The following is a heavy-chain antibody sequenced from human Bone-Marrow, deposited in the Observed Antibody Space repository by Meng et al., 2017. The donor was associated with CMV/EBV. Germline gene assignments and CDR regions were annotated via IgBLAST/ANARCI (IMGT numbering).Heavy chain of an antibody. V-gene: IGHV1-69*04. CDR3: ARDPSEPSNYDFFPRAFDY. J-gene: IGHJ4*02. CDR2: IIPILGIA. D-gene: IGHD3-3*01. Sequence: SVKVSCKASGGTFSSYTISWVRQAPGQGLEWMGRIIPILGIANYAQKSQGRVTITADKSTSTAYMELSSRRSEDTAVYYCARDPSEPSNYDFFPRAFDYWGQGTLVTVSS. CDR1: GGTFSSYT.